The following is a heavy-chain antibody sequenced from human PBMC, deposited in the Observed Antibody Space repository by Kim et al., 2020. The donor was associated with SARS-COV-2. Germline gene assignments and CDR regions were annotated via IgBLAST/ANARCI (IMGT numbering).Heavy chain of an antibody. CDR2: IYYSGST. CDR3: AREADCSSTSCYWADFDY. V-gene: IGHV4-31*03. Sequence: SETLSLTCTVSGGSISSGGYYWSWIRQHPGKGLEWIGYIYYSGSTYYNPSLKSRVTISVDTSKNQFSLKLSSVTAADTAVYYCAREADCSSTSCYWADFDYWGQGTLVTVSS. CDR1: GGSISSGGYY. D-gene: IGHD2-2*01. J-gene: IGHJ4*02.